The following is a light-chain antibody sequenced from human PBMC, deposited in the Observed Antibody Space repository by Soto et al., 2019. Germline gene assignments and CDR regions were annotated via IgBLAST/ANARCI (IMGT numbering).Light chain of an antibody. CDR1: QRISSW. J-gene: IGKJ1*01. CDR3: QQYNSYSPWT. Sequence: DIQMTQSPSTLSASVGDRVTITCRASQRISSWLAWYQQKPGKAPKRLIYDASSLESGVPSRFSGSGSETEFTLTISSLQSDDFATYYCQQYNSYSPWTFGQGTKVDIK. CDR2: DAS. V-gene: IGKV1-5*01.